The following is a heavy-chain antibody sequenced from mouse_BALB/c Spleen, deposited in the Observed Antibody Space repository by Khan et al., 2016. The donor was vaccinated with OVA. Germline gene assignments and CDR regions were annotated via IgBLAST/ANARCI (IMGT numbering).Heavy chain of an antibody. CDR2: INTYTGES. D-gene: IGHD2-10*01. CDR3: ARPPYFSYAMDN. CDR1: GHTFTNFG. J-gene: IGHJ4*01. Sequence: QIQLVQSGPELKKPGETVKISCKASGHTFTNFGMNWVKQAPGKGLKWMGWINTYTGESTYADDFNGRFAFSLEASANTAYLQINNLTNEDTATYFCARPPYFSYAMDNWGQGTSVTVSS. V-gene: IGHV9-3-1*01.